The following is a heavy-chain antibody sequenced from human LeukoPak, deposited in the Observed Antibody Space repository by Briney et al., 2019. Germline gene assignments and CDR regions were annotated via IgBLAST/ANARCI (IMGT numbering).Heavy chain of an antibody. CDR2: IIPIFGTA. D-gene: IGHD3-22*01. J-gene: IGHJ4*02. CDR1: GGTFSSYA. V-gene: IGHV1-69*13. CDR3: ATLKGYDYDSSGYQTDIDY. Sequence: SVKVSCKASGGTFSSYAISWVRQAPGQGLEWMGGIIPIFGTANYAQKFQGRVTITADESTSTAYMELSSLRSEDTAVYYCATLKGYDYDSSGYQTDIDYWGQGTLVTVSS.